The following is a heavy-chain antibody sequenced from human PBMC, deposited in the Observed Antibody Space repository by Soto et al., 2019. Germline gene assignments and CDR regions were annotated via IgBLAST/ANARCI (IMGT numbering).Heavy chain of an antibody. V-gene: IGHV1-8*03. J-gene: IGHJ6*03. CDR2: INPNSGNT. CDR1: RGMFSSYT. Sequence: GASVKVSCKVSRGMFSSYTISWVRQAPGQGLEWMGRINPNSGNTGYAQKFQGRVTITRNTSISTAYMELSSLRSEDTAVYYCARGPVDWNYSYYYYMDVWGKGTTVTVSS. CDR3: ARGPVDWNYSYYYYMDV. D-gene: IGHD1-1*01.